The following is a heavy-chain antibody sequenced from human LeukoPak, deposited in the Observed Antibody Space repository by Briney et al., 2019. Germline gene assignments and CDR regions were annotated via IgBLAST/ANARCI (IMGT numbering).Heavy chain of an antibody. CDR2: IYYSGST. CDR1: GGSVSSGSYC. J-gene: IGHJ4*02. Sequence: SETLSLTCTVSGGSVSSGSYCWNWIRQPPGKGLEWIGYIYYSGSTNYNPSLKSRVTISVDASKNQFSLKLSSVTAADTAVYFCVRSSSWRYFDCWGQGTLVTVSS. D-gene: IGHD6-13*01. V-gene: IGHV4-61*01. CDR3: VRSSSWRYFDC.